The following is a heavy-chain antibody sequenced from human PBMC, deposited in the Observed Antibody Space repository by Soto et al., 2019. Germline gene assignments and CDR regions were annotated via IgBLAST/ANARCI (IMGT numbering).Heavy chain of an antibody. D-gene: IGHD2-15*01. CDR1: GGSINSNNYY. V-gene: IGHV4-39*02. CDR3: AKVVVAATRHTDFDS. J-gene: IGHJ4*02. CDR2: IYYDGTT. Sequence: SETLSLTCTVSGGSINSNNYYWAWIRQPPGKGLAWIASIYYDGTTYYNTSLKSRVTISRDTSKNQFSLRLTSMTAADTAVYYCAKVVVAATRHTDFDSWGQGTLVSVSS.